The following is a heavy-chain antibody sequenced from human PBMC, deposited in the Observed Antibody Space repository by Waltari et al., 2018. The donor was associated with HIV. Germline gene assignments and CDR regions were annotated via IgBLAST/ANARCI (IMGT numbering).Heavy chain of an antibody. CDR1: GLPFVDFA. CDR2: ISLNSGSI. CDR3: AKDLAPYGSHGWSLDY. V-gene: IGHV3-9*01. Sequence: EVQLVESGGGLVQPGRSLRTSCAASGLPFVDFAMHWVRQAPGKGRGWGSGISLNSGSIGDADAVKGRFTISRDNAKNSLYLQMNSLRAEDTALYYCAKDLAPYGSHGWSLDYWGQGTLVTVSS. J-gene: IGHJ4*02. D-gene: IGHD6-19*01.